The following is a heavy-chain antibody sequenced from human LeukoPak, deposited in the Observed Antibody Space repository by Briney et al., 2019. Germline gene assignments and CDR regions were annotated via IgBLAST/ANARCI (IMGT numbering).Heavy chain of an antibody. D-gene: IGHD6-13*01. CDR3: ARDPQTYSSSRRGWFDP. Sequence: ASVKVSCKASGYTFTSYAMNWVRQAPGQGLEWMGWINTNTGNPTYAQGFTGRFVFSLDTSVSTAYLQISSLKAEDTAVYHCARDPQTYSSSRRGWFDPWGQGTLVTVSS. J-gene: IGHJ5*02. CDR1: GYTFTSYA. CDR2: INTNTGNP. V-gene: IGHV7-4-1*02.